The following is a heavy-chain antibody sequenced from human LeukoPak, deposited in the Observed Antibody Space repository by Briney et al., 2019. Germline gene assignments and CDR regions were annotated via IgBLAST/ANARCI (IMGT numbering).Heavy chain of an antibody. J-gene: IGHJ5*01. Sequence: NPGGSLRLSCAASGFTFSSYSMSWVRQAPGKGLEWVSSISSSSSYIYYADSVKGRFTISRDNAKNSLYLQMNSLRADDTAVYYCARSLLWFGANLIWSDSWGQGTLVTVSS. CDR1: GFTFSSYS. D-gene: IGHD3-10*01. CDR3: ARSLLWFGANLIWSDS. V-gene: IGHV3-21*01. CDR2: ISSSSSYI.